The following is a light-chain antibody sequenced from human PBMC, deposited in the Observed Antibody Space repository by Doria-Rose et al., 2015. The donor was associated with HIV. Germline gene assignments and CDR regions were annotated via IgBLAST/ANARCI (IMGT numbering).Light chain of an antibody. J-gene: IGLJ3*02. Sequence: QAAVTQEPSSSVSLGGTVTLTCGLTSGPVTGAYYPSWHQQTPGQAPRTLIYNTYSLSSEVSDRFSGSILGNKAALTISGAQADDESDYYCVLYMGSGIWMFGGGTKLTVL. CDR2: NTY. CDR3: VLYMGSGIWM. CDR1: SGPVTGAYY. V-gene: IGLV8-61*01.